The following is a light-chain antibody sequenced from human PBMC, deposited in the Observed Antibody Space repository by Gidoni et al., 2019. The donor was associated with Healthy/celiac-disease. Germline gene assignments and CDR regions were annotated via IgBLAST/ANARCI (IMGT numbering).Light chain of an antibody. CDR3: QQYYSTPRT. V-gene: IGKV4-1*01. J-gene: IGKJ1*01. Sequence: DIVMNQSPDSLAVSLGGRATINCQSSTSGLYSSNHKNYLAWYQQKPGQPPKLLIYWASTRESGVPDRFSGSGSGTDFTLTISRLQAEDVAVYYCQQYYSTPRTFGQGTKVEIK. CDR1: TSGLYSSNHKNY. CDR2: WAS.